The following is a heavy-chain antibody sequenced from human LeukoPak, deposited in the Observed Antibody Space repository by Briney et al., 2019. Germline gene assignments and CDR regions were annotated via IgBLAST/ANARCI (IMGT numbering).Heavy chain of an antibody. V-gene: IGHV3-7*01. Sequence: GGSLRLSCATSGFTFSSYWMSWVRQAPGKGLEWVANIKQDGSEKYYVDSVKGRFTISRDNAKNSLYLQMNSLRAEDTAVYYCARAVAAAAFDIWGQGTMVTVSS. CDR2: IKQDGSEK. J-gene: IGHJ3*02. D-gene: IGHD6-13*01. CDR3: ARAVAAAAFDI. CDR1: GFTFSSYW.